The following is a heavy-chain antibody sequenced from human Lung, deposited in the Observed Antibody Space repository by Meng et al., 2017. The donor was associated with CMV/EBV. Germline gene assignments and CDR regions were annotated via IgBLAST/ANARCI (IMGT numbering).Heavy chain of an antibody. D-gene: IGHD2-2*02. CDR2: IIPIFGNA. V-gene: IGHV1-69*05. Sequence: SVKVSXKASGDTFSSYAFSWVRQAPGQGLEWMGGIIPIFGNANYAQKFQGRVTITTDASTSTAYMELSSLRSEDTAVYYCARDRNAVCSSPGCYNYYYYYGMDVWGQGXTVTVSS. J-gene: IGHJ6*02. CDR1: GDTFSSYA. CDR3: ARDRNAVCSSPGCYNYYYYYGMDV.